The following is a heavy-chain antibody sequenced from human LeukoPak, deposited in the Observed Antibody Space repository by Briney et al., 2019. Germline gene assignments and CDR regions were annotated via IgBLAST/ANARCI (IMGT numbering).Heavy chain of an antibody. D-gene: IGHD2-15*01. CDR2: ISAYNGNT. V-gene: IGHV1-18*01. J-gene: IGHJ3*02. CDR1: GYTFTIYG. Sequence: GASVTVSCTASGYTFTIYGISWVRQAPGQGQEWMGWISAYNGNTNYAQKLQGRVTMTTDTSTSTAYMELRSLRSDDTAVYYCARRGYCSGGSCFDDAFDIWGQGTMVTVSS. CDR3: ARRGYCSGGSCFDDAFDI.